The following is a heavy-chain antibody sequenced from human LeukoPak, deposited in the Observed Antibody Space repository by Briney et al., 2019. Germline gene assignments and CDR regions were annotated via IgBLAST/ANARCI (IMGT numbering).Heavy chain of an antibody. CDR2: IKQDGSET. J-gene: IGHJ3*02. CDR3: TRESVVRSFDDASDI. CDR1: GFSFRNHY. V-gene: IGHV3-7*03. D-gene: IGHD3-16*01. Sequence: GGSLRLSCVASGFSFRNHYISWVRQSPGKGLEWVANIKQDGSETFYGDSVKGRFTASRDNAKNLLYLQMNSLRVDDTAIYYCTRESVVRSFDDASDIWGQGTMVIVSS.